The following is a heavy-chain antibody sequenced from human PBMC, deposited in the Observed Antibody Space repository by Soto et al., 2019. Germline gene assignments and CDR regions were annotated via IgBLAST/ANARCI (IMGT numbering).Heavy chain of an antibody. J-gene: IGHJ4*02. D-gene: IGHD6-6*01. CDR1: GGSFSGYY. CDR2: IYYSGST. Sequence: SETLSLTCAVYGGSFSGYYWSWIRQPPGKGLEWIGYIYYSGSTNYNPSLKSRVTISVDTSNDQFSLRLSSVTAADTAVYYCARGKVGSSSPFDYWGQGTLVTVSS. V-gene: IGHV4-59*01. CDR3: ARGKVGSSSPFDY.